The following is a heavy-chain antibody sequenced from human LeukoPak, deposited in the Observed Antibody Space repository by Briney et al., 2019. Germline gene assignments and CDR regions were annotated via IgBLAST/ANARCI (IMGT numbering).Heavy chain of an antibody. D-gene: IGHD4-17*01. CDR3: ARGRTTVTTADAFDI. J-gene: IGHJ3*02. Sequence: GGSLRLSCAASGFTFSSYGMHWVRQAPGKGLEWVAVIWYDRSNKYYADSVKGRFTISRDNSKNTLYLQMNSLRAEDTAVYYCARGRTTVTTADAFDIWGQGTMVTVSS. CDR2: IWYDRSNK. V-gene: IGHV3-33*01. CDR1: GFTFSSYG.